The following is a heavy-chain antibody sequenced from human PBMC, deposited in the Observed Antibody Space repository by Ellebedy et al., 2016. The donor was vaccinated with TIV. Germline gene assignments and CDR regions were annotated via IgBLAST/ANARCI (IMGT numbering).Heavy chain of an antibody. Sequence: GESLKISCAASGFTFSDHGMTWVRQAPGKGLEWVAFISYDGSDKNYADSVKGRFTISRDDSKNTLYLQNNSLRPDDTAMYYCSKQGPGYVDYWGQGSLVTVSS. CDR1: GFTFSDHG. CDR3: SKQGPGYVDY. D-gene: IGHD2-2*01. J-gene: IGHJ4*02. CDR2: ISYDGSDK. V-gene: IGHV3-30*18.